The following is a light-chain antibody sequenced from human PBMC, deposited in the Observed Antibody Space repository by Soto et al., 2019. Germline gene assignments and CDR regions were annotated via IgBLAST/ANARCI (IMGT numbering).Light chain of an antibody. V-gene: IGKV3-20*01. CDR2: HAS. CDR3: QQYDTYPWT. J-gene: IGKJ1*01. Sequence: IVLMQSPDTLSLSPGERATLSCRASRSLSSDYLAWYQQKPGQAPRLLFYHASRRATGTPDRFSVSGSGTDFTLTISSLEPEDFATYYCQQYDTYPWTFGQGTKVDIK. CDR1: RSLSSDY.